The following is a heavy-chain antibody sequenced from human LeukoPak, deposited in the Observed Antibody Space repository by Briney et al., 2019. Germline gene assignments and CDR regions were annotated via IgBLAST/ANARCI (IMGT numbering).Heavy chain of an antibody. D-gene: IGHD3-22*01. CDR1: GFTFSSYA. J-gene: IGHJ4*02. Sequence: GGSLRLSCAASGFTFSSYAMSWVRQAPGKGLEWVSAISGSGGSTYYADSVKGRFTISRDNSKNTLSLQMNSLRAEDTAVYYCAKPPHITMIVVVTVGLDYWGQGTLVTVSS. V-gene: IGHV3-23*01. CDR3: AKPPHITMIVVVTVGLDY. CDR2: ISGSGGST.